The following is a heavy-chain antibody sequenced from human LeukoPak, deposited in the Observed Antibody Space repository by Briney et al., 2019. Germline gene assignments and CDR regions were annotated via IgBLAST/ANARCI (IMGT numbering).Heavy chain of an antibody. D-gene: IGHD6-13*01. V-gene: IGHV3-66*01. CDR2: IYSGGST. J-gene: IGHJ4*02. CDR1: GFTVSSNY. CDR3: ARDPPLFKAAAGTDY. Sequence: GGSQRLSCAASGFTVSSNYMSWVRQAPGKGLEWVSVIYSGGSTYYADSVKGRFTISRDNSKNTLYLQMNSLRAEDTAVYYCARDPPLFKAAAGTDYWGQGTLVTVSS.